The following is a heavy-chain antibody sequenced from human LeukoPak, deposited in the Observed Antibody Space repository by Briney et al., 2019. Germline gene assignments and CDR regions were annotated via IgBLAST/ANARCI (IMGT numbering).Heavy chain of an antibody. CDR2: IHYSGST. V-gene: IGHV4-39*01. Sequence: SETVSLTCTVSGGSMSSSTYYWGWIRQPPGKGLEWMGSIHYSGSTYYNPSLKSRVTISVDMSQNQFSMKLSSVTAADTAVYYCARSYCSSSCYAVGAFDIWGQGTVVTVSS. J-gene: IGHJ3*02. D-gene: IGHD2-2*01. CDR3: ARSYCSSSCYAVGAFDI. CDR1: GGSMSSSTYY.